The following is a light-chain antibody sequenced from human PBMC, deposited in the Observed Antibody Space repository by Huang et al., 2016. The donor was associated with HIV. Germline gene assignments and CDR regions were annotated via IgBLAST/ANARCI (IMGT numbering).Light chain of an antibody. CDR2: WAS. Sequence: DIIMTQSPDSLAVSLGERATLNCRSSQSVYSSSTSKDYMAWFQQKPGQPPRLLLFWASTREAGVPDRFSGSGSGTHCTLTSANQEAEDAAIYYGQQYYSSPQTFGQGTRVEVK. V-gene: IGKV4-1*01. J-gene: IGKJ1*01. CDR3: QQYYSSPQT. CDR1: QSVYSSSTSKDY.